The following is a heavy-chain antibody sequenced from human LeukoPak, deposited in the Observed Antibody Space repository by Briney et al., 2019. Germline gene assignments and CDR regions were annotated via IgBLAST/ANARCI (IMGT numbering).Heavy chain of an antibody. CDR1: GFTFSRYG. CDR2: ISSGGSNK. J-gene: IGHJ4*02. V-gene: IGHV3-30*03. CDR3: DPHDSASQF. D-gene: IGHD6-6*01. Sequence: GRSLRLSCAASGFTFSRYGMHWVRQAPGKGLQWVSFISSGGSNKYYADSVKGRFTISRDNSRNTLYLQMNSLRDEDTAVYYCDPHDSASQFWGQGTQVTVSS.